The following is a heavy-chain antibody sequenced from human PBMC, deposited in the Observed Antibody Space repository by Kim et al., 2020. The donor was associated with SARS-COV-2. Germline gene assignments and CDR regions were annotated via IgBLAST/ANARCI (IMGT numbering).Heavy chain of an antibody. CDR2: ISWNSGSI. D-gene: IGHD6-13*01. CDR1: GFTFDDYA. CDR3: AKDGGYSSIEYAFDI. Sequence: GGSLRLSCAASGFTFDDYAMHWVRQAPGKGLEWVSGISWNSGSIGYADSVKGRFTISRDNAKNSLYLQMNSLRAEDTALYYCAKDGGYSSIEYAFDIWGQGTMVTVSS. V-gene: IGHV3-9*01. J-gene: IGHJ3*02.